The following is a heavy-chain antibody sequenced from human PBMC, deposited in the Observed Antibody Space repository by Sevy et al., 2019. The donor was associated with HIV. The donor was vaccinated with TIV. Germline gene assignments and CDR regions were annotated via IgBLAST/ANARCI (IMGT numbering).Heavy chain of an antibody. J-gene: IGHJ6*02. CDR1: GFTFSSYG. CDR3: AKGYCSGGSCPRDYYYYGMDV. V-gene: IGHV3-30*18. D-gene: IGHD2-15*01. CDR2: ISYDGSNK. Sequence: GGSLRLSCAASGFTFSSYGMHWVRQAPGKGLEWVAVISYDGSNKYYADSVKGRFTISRDNSKNTLYLQMNSLRADDTAVYYCAKGYCSGGSCPRDYYYYGMDVWGQGTTVTVSS.